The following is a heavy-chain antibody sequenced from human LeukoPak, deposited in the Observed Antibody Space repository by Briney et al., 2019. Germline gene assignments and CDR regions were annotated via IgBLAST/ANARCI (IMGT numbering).Heavy chain of an antibody. CDR3: ARVRGPTVATMYFND. CDR2: ISGSSSTM. V-gene: IGHV3-48*02. D-gene: IGHD4-23*01. J-gene: IGHJ4*02. Sequence: GGSLRLSCAASGFTFSSYSMCWVRQAPGKGLEWVSYISGSSSTMHFADSVKGRFTISRDNAKNSLYLQINSLRDEDTAVYYCARVRGPTVATMYFNDWGQGTLVTVSS. CDR1: GFTFSSYS.